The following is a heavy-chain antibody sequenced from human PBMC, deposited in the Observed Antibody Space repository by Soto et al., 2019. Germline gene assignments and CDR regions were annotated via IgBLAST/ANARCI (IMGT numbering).Heavy chain of an antibody. D-gene: IGHD3-16*01. CDR2: IIPIFGTA. Sequence: QVQLVQSGAELKKPGASVKVSCKASGCTFSSYAISWVRQAPGQGLEWMGGIIPIFGTANYAQKFQGRVTITADESTSTAYMELSSLRSEDTAVYYCARDLRDYAYYYFDYWGQGTLVTVSS. CDR3: ARDLRDYAYYYFDY. CDR1: GCTFSSYA. V-gene: IGHV1-69*01. J-gene: IGHJ4*02.